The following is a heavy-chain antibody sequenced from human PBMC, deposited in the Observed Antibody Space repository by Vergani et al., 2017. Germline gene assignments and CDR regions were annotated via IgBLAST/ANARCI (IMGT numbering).Heavy chain of an antibody. J-gene: IGHJ6*03. D-gene: IGHD6-6*01. CDR3: ARDLSSSSDVVDYYYMDV. Sequence: QVQLQESGPGLVKPSETLSLTCTVSGGSISSYYWSWIRQPPGKGLEWIGYIYYSGSTNYNPSLKSRVTISVDTSKNQFSLKLSSVTAADTAVYYCARDLSSSSDVVDYYYMDVWGKGTTVTVSS. CDR1: GGSISSYY. CDR2: IYYSGST. V-gene: IGHV4-59*01.